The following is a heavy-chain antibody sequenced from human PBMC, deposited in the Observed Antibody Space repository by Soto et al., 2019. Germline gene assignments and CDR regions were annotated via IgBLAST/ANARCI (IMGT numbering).Heavy chain of an antibody. CDR2: ISADGSST. CDR3: ARGHLSLNFDP. Sequence: QIQLVESGGDVVQPGRSLRLSCTAAGIGCGFFGIHLFRKSPGKGLDWVAFISADGSSTSYVETVRGRFTLSRDNSMRPRCLHMNTIRDDDTVLYFCARGHLSLNFDPWCRGTMVTVSS. V-gene: IGHV3-30*03. CDR1: GIGCGFFG. J-gene: IGHJ5*02. D-gene: IGHD1-1*01.